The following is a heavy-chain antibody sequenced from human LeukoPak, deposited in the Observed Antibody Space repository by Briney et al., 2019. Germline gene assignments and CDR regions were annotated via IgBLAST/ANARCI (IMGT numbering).Heavy chain of an antibody. CDR1: GGSFSGYY. V-gene: IGHV4-34*01. D-gene: IGHD6-19*01. CDR3: ASGAVAGTFDY. CDR2: INHSGST. J-gene: IGHJ4*02. Sequence: SETLSLTCAVYGGSFSGYYWSWIRQPPGKGLEWIGEINHSGSTNYNPSLKSRVTISVDTSKNQFSLKLSSVTAADTAVYYCASGAVAGTFDYWGQGTLVAVSS.